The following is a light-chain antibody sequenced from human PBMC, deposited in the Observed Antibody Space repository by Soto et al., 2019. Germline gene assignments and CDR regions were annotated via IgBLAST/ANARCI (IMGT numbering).Light chain of an antibody. Sequence: DIQMTQSPSSLSASVGDRVTITCRASQGISNYLAWYQQNPGKVPKLLIYAASTLQSGVPSRFSGSGSGTDFTLTISSLQPEDVATYYCQQYNSAPPWTFGQGTKVDIK. J-gene: IGKJ1*01. CDR2: AAS. V-gene: IGKV1-27*01. CDR1: QGISNY. CDR3: QQYNSAPPWT.